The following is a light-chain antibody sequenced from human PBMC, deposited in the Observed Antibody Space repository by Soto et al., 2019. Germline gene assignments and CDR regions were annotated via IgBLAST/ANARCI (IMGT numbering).Light chain of an antibody. CDR3: QQYNNWPVT. J-gene: IGKJ4*01. CDR1: QSVRNN. V-gene: IGKV3D-15*01. Sequence: EIIMTQSPATLSVSPGEGATLSCRASQSVRNNNFLAWYQQKPGQAPRLLIYGASSRATGIPDRFSGSGSGTDFTLTISRLEPEDFAVYYCQQYNNWPVTFGGGTKVDIK. CDR2: GAS.